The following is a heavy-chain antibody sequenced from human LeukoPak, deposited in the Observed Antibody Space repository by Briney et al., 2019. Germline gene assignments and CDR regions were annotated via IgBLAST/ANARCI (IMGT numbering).Heavy chain of an antibody. CDR2: IYYSGST. D-gene: IGHD3-3*01. J-gene: IGHJ4*02. V-gene: IGHV4-39*01. CDR3: AGAKKLRAVLRFLEWLLPFHY. Sequence: TSETLSLTCTISGGSISSSNYYWGWIRQPPGKGLEWTGNIYYSGSTYYNPSLKSRVTISVDTSKHQLSLKLSSVTSADTAAYSCAGAKKLRAVLRFLEWLLPFHYWGQGTLVTVSS. CDR1: GGSISSSNYY.